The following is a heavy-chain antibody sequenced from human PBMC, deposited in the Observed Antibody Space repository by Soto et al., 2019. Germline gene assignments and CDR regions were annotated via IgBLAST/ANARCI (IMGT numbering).Heavy chain of an antibody. J-gene: IGHJ4*02. Sequence: EGSLRLSCAASGFTFSSYWIHWVSQVPGKGLGWVSRINSDGSSTSYADSVKGRFTISRDNAKNTLYLQMSSLRAEDTAVYYCARVASPQWLVTYYFDYWGQGTLVTVSS. CDR2: INSDGSST. CDR1: GFTFSSYW. D-gene: IGHD6-19*01. V-gene: IGHV3-74*01. CDR3: ARVASPQWLVTYYFDY.